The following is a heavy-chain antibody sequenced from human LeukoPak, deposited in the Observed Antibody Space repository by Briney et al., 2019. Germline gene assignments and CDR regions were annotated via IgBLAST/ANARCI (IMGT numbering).Heavy chain of an antibody. CDR3: ARGKIWSPVYLSH. V-gene: IGHV3-9*01. D-gene: IGHD3-10*01. CDR2: ISWNSGSI. J-gene: IGHJ4*02. Sequence: PGGSLRLSCAASGFTFDDYAMHWVRQAPGKGLEWVSGISWNSGSIGYADSVKGRFTISRDNAKNSLYLQMNSLRAEDTALYYCARGKIWSPVYLSHWGQGTLVTVSS. CDR1: GFTFDDYA.